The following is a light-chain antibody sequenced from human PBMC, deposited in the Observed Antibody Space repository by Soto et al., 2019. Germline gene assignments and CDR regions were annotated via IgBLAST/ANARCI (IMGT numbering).Light chain of an antibody. CDR3: QNYDPSPPLT. CDR2: GTS. CDR1: QSVSSKY. V-gene: IGKV3-20*01. Sequence: EIVLTQSPGTLSLSPGKRATLSCRASQSVSSKYLAWYQQKPGQPPRLLIYGTSSRATGIPDRFSGSGSGTDFTLTITSLEPEVLAGYYCQNYDPSPPLTFGGGTKVEPK. J-gene: IGKJ4*01.